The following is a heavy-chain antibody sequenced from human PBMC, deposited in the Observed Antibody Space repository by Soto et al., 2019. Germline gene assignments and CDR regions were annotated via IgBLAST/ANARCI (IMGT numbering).Heavy chain of an antibody. CDR2: IKSKTDGEKT. Sequence: GGSLRLSCAASGFTFSNAWMSWVRQAPGKGLEWVGRIKSKTDGEKTDYAAPVKGRFTSSSDDSKNSLYLQMHSLKTEATAVYYCASTDLGLPIYWGQGTLVTVSS. J-gene: IGHJ4*02. V-gene: IGHV3-15*01. D-gene: IGHD2-21*02. CDR1: GFTFSNAW. CDR3: ASTDLGLPIY.